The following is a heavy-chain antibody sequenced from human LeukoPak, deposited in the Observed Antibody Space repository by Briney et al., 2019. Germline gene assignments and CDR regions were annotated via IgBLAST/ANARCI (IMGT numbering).Heavy chain of an antibody. CDR1: GYTFTSYG. D-gene: IGHD5-24*01. J-gene: IGHJ6*03. CDR3: ARVEASGGYNSPARPNYYYYYMDV. V-gene: IGHV1-18*01. Sequence: GASVKVSCKASGYTFTSYGISWVRQAPGQGLEWMGWISAHNGNTNYAQKLQGRVTMTTDTSTSTAYMELRSLRSDDTAVYYCARVEASGGYNSPARPNYYYYYMDVWGKGTTVTVSS. CDR2: ISAHNGNT.